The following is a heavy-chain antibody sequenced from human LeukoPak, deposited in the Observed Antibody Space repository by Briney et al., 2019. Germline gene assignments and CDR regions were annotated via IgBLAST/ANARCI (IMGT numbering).Heavy chain of an antibody. V-gene: IGHV3-53*01. J-gene: IGHJ4*02. D-gene: IGHD3-22*01. CDR1: GFTVSSNY. CDR2: IYSGGST. CDR3: AKGGYYYDSSGYEDF. Sequence: GGSLRLSCAASGFTVSSNYMSWVRQAPGKGLEWVSVIYSGGSTYYADSVKGRFTISRDNSKNTLYLQMNSLRAEDTAVYYCAKGGYYYDSSGYEDFWGQGTLVTVSS.